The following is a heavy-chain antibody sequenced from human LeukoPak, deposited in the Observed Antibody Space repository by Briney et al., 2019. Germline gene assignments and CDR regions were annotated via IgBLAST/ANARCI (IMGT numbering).Heavy chain of an antibody. J-gene: IGHJ4*02. CDR1: GFTFSTYS. CDR3: GRDQDRGSYHDPIFEY. D-gene: IGHD1-26*01. V-gene: IGHV3-21*06. CDR2: ISPSSSSV. Sequence: GGSLRLSCAASGFTFSTYSLNWVRQAPGKGLERVSSISPSSSSVYYADSMKGRFTISRDDAKNLLYLQMNSLRVEDTAVYYCGRDQDRGSYHDPIFEYWGQGTLVTVSS.